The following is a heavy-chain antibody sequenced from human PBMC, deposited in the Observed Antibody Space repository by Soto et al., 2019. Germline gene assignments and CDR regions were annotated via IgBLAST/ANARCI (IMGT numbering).Heavy chain of an antibody. D-gene: IGHD2-15*01. J-gene: IGHJ4*02. CDR1: GFSLTTSGVG. V-gene: IGHV2-5*02. Sequence: QITLKESGPTLVKPTQTLTLTCTFSGFSLTTSGVGVGWIRQPPGKALEWLALIYWDDDKRYSPSLKSRVSITKDTSKTQVVLTMTNMDPVDTATYYCAHVSGTIDYWGQGTLVTVSS. CDR2: IYWDDDK. CDR3: AHVSGTIDY.